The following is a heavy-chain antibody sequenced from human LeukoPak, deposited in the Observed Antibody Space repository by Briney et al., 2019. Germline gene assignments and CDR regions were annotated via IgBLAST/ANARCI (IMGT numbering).Heavy chain of an antibody. D-gene: IGHD3-10*01. CDR2: IYPDDSDT. CDR1: GYSFTSYW. Sequence: GESLKISCTGSGYSFTSYWIGWVRQMPGKGLEWMGIIYPDDSDTRYSPSFQGQVTISVDKSISTAYLQWSSLKASDTAVYYCARWTRYSSGVYYLYYWGQRTLVTVSS. CDR3: ARWTRYSSGVYYLYY. J-gene: IGHJ4*02. V-gene: IGHV5-51*01.